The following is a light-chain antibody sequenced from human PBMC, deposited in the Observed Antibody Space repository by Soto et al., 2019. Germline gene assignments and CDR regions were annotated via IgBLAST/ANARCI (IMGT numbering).Light chain of an antibody. CDR1: QSISSS. V-gene: IGKV1-39*01. CDR2: AAS. CDR3: QQTFTTPHT. Sequence: DIQMTQSPSSLSASVGDSVTNTCRASQSISSSLNWYQQKPGKAPRLLIYAASTLQSGVPSGFSGSGSGTDFALTISSLQPENFATYYCQQTFTTPHTFGQGTKVDIK. J-gene: IGKJ2*01.